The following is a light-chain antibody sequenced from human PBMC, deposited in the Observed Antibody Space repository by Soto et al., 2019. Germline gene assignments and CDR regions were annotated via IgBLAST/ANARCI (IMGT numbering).Light chain of an antibody. V-gene: IGKV1-12*01. CDR3: QQYVNYPYT. CDR2: GAS. Sequence: DIQMTQSPPSVSASVGDRVTITCRASQDVGKWLAWYQQKPGKAPTLLIHGASSLQSGVPPRFSGSGSGTEFTLTISSLQPDDFVTYYCQQYVNYPYTFGQGTKLEIK. J-gene: IGKJ2*01. CDR1: QDVGKW.